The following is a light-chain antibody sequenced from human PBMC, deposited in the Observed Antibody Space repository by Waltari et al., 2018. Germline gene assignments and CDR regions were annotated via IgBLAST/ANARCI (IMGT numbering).Light chain of an antibody. CDR1: SSDIGRYDL. J-gene: IGLJ3*02. V-gene: IGLV2-23*02. Sequence: QSALTQPAAVSGSPGQSVTISCTGASSDIGRYDLVSWYQQHPGNAPKLVISDVTKRPSGFSARFSGSKSGETASLTISGLQFEDEADYYCCSYAGNYIWVFGGGTRLTVL. CDR3: CSYAGNYIWV. CDR2: DVT.